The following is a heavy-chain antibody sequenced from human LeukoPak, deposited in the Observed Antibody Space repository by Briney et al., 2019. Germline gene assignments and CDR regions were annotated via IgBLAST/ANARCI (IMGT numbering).Heavy chain of an antibody. CDR3: ASMTGTTEWFDP. J-gene: IGHJ5*02. Sequence: ASVRVSCKASGYTFTGYYMHWVRQAPGQGLEWMGWINPNSGGTNYAQKFQGRVTMTRDTSISTAYMELSRLRSDDTAVYYCASMTGTTEWFDPWGQEPWSPSPQ. CDR2: INPNSGGT. CDR1: GYTFTGYY. D-gene: IGHD1-7*01. V-gene: IGHV1-2*02.